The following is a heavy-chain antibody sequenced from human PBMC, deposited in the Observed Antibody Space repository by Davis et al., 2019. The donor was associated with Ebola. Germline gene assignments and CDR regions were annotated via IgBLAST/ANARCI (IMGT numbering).Heavy chain of an antibody. CDR1: GFTFSSYA. D-gene: IGHD6-19*01. CDR3: ARASSGWYFGY. Sequence: SLKFSCAASGFTFSSYAMHWVRQAPGKGLEWVAVISYDGSNKYYADSVKGRFTISRDNSKNTLYLQMNSLRAEDTAVYYCARASSGWYFGYWGQGTLVTASS. J-gene: IGHJ4*02. V-gene: IGHV3-30-3*01. CDR2: ISYDGSNK.